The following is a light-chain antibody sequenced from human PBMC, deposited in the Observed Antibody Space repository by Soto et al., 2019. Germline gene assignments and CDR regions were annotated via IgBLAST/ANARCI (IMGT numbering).Light chain of an antibody. CDR1: ESVVKW. CDR3: QQYNVFWT. J-gene: IGKJ1*01. V-gene: IGKV1-5*03. CDR2: KAS. Sequence: DIQMTQFPSILSASVGDTVTXXXRASESVVKWLAWFQHKPGKAPKLLIYKASVLSNGVPSRFSGSGFGTEFTLTISSLRPDDSATYFCQQYNVFWTFGQGTKVEI.